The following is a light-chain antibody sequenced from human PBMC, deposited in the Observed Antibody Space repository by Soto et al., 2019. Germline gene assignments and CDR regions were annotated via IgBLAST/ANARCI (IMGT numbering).Light chain of an antibody. Sequence: QSVLTQPPSVSGSPGQRVTISCTGSSSNIGAGYDVHWYQQLPGKAPKLLIYGNYNRPSGVPDRFSGSKSGTSASLAITGLQPEDEADYYCQSYDSSLSGSSVFGTGTKLTVL. V-gene: IGLV1-40*01. J-gene: IGLJ1*01. CDR3: QSYDSSLSGSSV. CDR1: SSNIGAGYD. CDR2: GNY.